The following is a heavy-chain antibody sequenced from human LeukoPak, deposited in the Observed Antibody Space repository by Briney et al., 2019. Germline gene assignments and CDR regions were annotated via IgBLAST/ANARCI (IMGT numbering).Heavy chain of an antibody. CDR1: GGSFSGYY. Sequence: MASETLSPTCAVSGGSFSGYYWYWIRQPPGKGLEWIGEINHGESTNYNPSLKSRATLSVDTSKSQFSLKLTSVTAADTAVYYCARGRTYYYDTSGYYPSIYYGMDVWGQGTTVIVSS. J-gene: IGHJ6*02. V-gene: IGHV4-34*01. CDR2: INHGEST. CDR3: ARGRTYYYDTSGYYPSIYYGMDV. D-gene: IGHD3-22*01.